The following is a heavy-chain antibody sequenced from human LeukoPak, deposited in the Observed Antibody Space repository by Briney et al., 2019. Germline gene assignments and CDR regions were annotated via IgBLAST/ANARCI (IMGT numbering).Heavy chain of an antibody. J-gene: IGHJ3*02. D-gene: IGHD6-13*01. V-gene: IGHV3-30-3*01. CDR3: ARALIAAAGIDAFDI. CDR2: ISYDGSNK. Sequence: GGSLRLSCAASGFTFSSYAMHWVRQAPGKGLEWVAVISYDGSNKYYADSVKGRFTISRDNSKNTLYLQMNSLRAEDTAVYYCARALIAAAGIDAFDIWGQGTMVTVSS. CDR1: GFTFSSYA.